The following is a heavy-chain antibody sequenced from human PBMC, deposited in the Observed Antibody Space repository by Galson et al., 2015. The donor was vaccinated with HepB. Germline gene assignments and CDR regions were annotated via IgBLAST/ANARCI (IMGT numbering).Heavy chain of an antibody. CDR1: GYSFTSYW. D-gene: IGHD5-12*01. CDR2: IYPGDSDT. V-gene: IGHV5-51*03. Sequence: QSGAEVKKPGESLKISCKGSGYSFTSYWIGWVRQMPGKGLEWMGIIYPGDSDTRYSPSFQGQVTISADKSISTAYLQWSSLKASDTAMYYCARRRDSGYDAADAFDIWGQGTMVPVSS. J-gene: IGHJ3*02. CDR3: ARRRDSGYDAADAFDI.